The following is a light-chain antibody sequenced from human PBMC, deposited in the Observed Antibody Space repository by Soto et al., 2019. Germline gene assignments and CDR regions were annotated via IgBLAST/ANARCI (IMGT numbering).Light chain of an antibody. CDR2: DVS. CDR1: SRDIGAHNS. Sequence: QSVLTQPASVSGSPGQAITISCAGTSRDIGAHNSVSWHQQHPGEAPKLIIFDVSSRPSGVSSRFSGSKSGNTASLTISGLQAEDEAVYYCNSIATDVVVFGTGTKVTVL. J-gene: IGLJ1*01. CDR3: NSIATDVVV. V-gene: IGLV2-14*03.